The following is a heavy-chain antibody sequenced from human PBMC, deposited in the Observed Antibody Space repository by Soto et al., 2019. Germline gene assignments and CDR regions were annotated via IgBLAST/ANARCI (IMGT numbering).Heavy chain of an antibody. CDR3: ARLPYSYVSLYFFDF. J-gene: IGHJ4*02. Sequence: VGSLRLSCAASGFTFTNYAVSWVRQAPGRGLEWVASISDKSGSTNYADSVKGRFTISRDNSKSTLFLQMNSLRAEDTAVYYCARLPYSYVSLYFFDFWGQGTLVTVSS. V-gene: IGHV3-23*01. CDR2: ISDKSGST. D-gene: IGHD5-18*01. CDR1: GFTFTNYA.